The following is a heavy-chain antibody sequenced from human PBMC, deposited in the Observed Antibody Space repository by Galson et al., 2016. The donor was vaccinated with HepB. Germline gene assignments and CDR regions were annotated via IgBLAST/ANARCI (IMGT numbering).Heavy chain of an antibody. Sequence: SETLSLTCTVSGGSISSGRYYWTWVRQPPGEGLQWIGSITYSGNIYSDAFFPIRVSMSMDPSESQFSLKVSSVTAADTSPYSCARLEITGSGNFFDVWGQGTLVIVSS. D-gene: IGHD3-10*01. J-gene: IGHJ4*02. CDR1: GGSISSGRYY. CDR2: ITYSGNI. V-gene: IGHV4-39*01. CDR3: ARLEITGSGNFFDV.